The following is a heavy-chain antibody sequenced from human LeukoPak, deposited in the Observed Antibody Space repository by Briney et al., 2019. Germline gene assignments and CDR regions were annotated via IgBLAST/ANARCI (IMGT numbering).Heavy chain of an antibody. V-gene: IGHV3-15*01. CDR3: TQLSRGY. CDR1: GFSLSDAW. Sequence: GGSLRLSCAASGFSLSDAWMSWVRQAPGKGLECVGRMKPRGTTDDAEPMNDRFIVSRDDSKDTLYLQMNSLKAEDTGLYYCTQLSRGYWGQGTQGTVSA. CDR2: MKPRGTT. D-gene: IGHD1-1*01. J-gene: IGHJ4*02.